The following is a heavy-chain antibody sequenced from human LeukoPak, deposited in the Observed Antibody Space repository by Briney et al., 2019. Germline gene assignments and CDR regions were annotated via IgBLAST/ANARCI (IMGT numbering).Heavy chain of an antibody. D-gene: IGHD3-22*01. J-gene: IGHJ5*02. CDR2: IRSNSDGGTI. CDR1: GFTFSSYA. CDR3: ATDFYDTT. Sequence: GGSLRLSCAASGFTFSSYAMSWVRQAPGKGLEWVGRIRSNSDGGTIDYAVPVKGRFALSRDDSKNTLYLQMNSLQTEDTAVYYCATDFYDTTWGQGTLVTVSS. V-gene: IGHV3-15*01.